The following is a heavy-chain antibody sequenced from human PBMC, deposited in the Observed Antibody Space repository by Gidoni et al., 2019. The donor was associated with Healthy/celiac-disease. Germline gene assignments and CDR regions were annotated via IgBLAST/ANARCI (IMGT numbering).Heavy chain of an antibody. J-gene: IGHJ4*02. CDR2: ISSSSSTI. CDR1: GFTFSSYS. Sequence: EVQLVESGGGLVQPGGSLRLSCAASGFTFSSYSMNWVRQAPGKGLEWVSYISSSSSTIYYADSVKGRFTISRDNAKNSLYLQMNSLRDEDTAVYYCARGFNWNYEFRIDYWGQGTLVTVSS. CDR3: ARGFNWNYEFRIDY. D-gene: IGHD1-7*01. V-gene: IGHV3-48*02.